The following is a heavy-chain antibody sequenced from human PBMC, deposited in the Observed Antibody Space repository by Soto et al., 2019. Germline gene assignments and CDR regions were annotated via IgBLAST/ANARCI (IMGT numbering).Heavy chain of an antibody. CDR2: IDWDDDK. CDR1: GFSLSTSGMC. V-gene: IGHV2-70*11. D-gene: IGHD2-2*02. Sequence: SGPTLVNPTQTLTLTCTFSGFSLSTSGMCVSWIRQPPGKALEWLARIDWDDDKYYSTSLKTRLTISKDTSKNQVVLTMTNMDPVDTATYYCARSYTVLVPAAIGRFDYYGMDVWGQGT. J-gene: IGHJ6*02. CDR3: ARSYTVLVPAAIGRFDYYGMDV.